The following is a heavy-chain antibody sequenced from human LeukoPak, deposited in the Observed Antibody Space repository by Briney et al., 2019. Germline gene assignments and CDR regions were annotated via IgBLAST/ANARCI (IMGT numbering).Heavy chain of an antibody. Sequence: SETLSLTCTVSGGSISSSSYYWGWLRQPPGKGLEWIGSMYYSGSTYYNPSLKSRVTISTDTSKNQFSLKLSSVTAADTAVYYCARLRFPPANFFDYWGQGTLVTVSS. CDR3: ARLRFPPANFFDY. CDR2: MYYSGST. J-gene: IGHJ4*02. V-gene: IGHV4-39*01. CDR1: GGSISSSSYY. D-gene: IGHD6-25*01.